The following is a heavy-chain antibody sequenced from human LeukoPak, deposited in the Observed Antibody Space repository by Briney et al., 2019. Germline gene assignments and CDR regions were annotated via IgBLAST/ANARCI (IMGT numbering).Heavy chain of an antibody. J-gene: IGHJ6*03. Sequence: GGSLRLPCAASGFTFSSYSMHWVRPAPGKGLAWVSSISSSSCYIYYEHSVKGRFNISRDNAKNSLYLQMNSLRAEDTAVYYCARDLGGSSLDYYYYYMDVWGKGTTVSVSS. V-gene: IGHV3-21*01. CDR2: ISSSSCYI. D-gene: IGHD6-13*01. CDR1: GFTFSSYS. CDR3: ARDLGGSSLDYYYYYMDV.